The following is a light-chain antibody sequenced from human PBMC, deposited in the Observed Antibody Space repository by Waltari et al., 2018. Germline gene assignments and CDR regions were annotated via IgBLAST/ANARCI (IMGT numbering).Light chain of an antibody. V-gene: IGKV2-40*01. J-gene: IGKJ3*01. CDR2: GGS. CDR3: VQAIELFS. CDR1: QSLLDSNGNTF. Sequence: DVMLTQTPLSLPITPGEPASISCRSSQSLLDSNGNTFLHWYLQKPGQSPQLLIYGGSNRASGVPDRFSGSGSATDFTLKISKVEAEDVGIYYCVQAIELFSFGPGTKLDIK.